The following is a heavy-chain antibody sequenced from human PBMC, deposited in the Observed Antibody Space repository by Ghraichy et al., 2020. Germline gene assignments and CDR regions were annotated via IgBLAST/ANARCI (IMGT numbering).Heavy chain of an antibody. CDR1: GGTFSNYI. J-gene: IGHJ4*02. CDR2: IIPIFGTV. Sequence: SVKVSCKASGGTFSNYIINWVRQAPGQGLEWMGGIIPIFGTVNYAQKFQGRVTITADKSTSTAYMELSSLRSEDTAIYYLARGASTVVKVLPLGYWGQGTLVTVSS. D-gene: IGHD4-23*01. V-gene: IGHV1-69*06. CDR3: ARGASTVVKVLPLGY.